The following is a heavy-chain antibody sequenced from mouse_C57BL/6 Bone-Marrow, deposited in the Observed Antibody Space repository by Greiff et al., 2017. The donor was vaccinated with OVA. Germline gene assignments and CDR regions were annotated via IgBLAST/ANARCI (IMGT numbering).Heavy chain of an antibody. J-gene: IGHJ2*01. CDR3: ARGGTGTFFDY. V-gene: IGHV1-18*01. D-gene: IGHD4-1*01. CDR1: GYTFSDYN. CDR2: INPNNGGP. Sequence: VQLQQSGPELVKPGASVKIPCKASGYTFSDYNMDGVKQSHGKSLEWIGDINPNNGGPIYNQKFKGKATLTVDKSSSTAYMELRSLTSEDTAVYYCARGGTGTFFDYWGQGTTLTVSS.